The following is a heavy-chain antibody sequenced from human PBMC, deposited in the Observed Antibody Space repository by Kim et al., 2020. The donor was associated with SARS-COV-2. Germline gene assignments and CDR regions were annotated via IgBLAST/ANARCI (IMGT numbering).Heavy chain of an antibody. Sequence: SETLSLTCAVYGGSFSGYYWSWIRQPPGKGLEWIGEINHSGSTNYNPSLKSRVTISVDTSKNQFSLKLSSVTAADTAVYYCARGPRVYAILGGAFYYWGQGTLVTVSS. CDR2: INHSGST. D-gene: IGHD2-8*01. V-gene: IGHV4-34*01. J-gene: IGHJ4*02. CDR3: ARGPRVYAILGGAFYY. CDR1: GGSFSGYY.